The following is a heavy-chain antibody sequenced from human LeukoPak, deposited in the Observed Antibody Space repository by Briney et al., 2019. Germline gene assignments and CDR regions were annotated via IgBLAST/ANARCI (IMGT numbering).Heavy chain of an antibody. Sequence: SETLSLTCAVYGGSFSGYYWSWIRQPPGKGLEWIGEINHSGSTNYNPSLKSRVTISVDTSKNQLSLRLYSVTAADTAVYYCARAFDYGDYTGAFDIWGPGTMVTVSS. CDR1: GGSFSGYY. CDR3: ARAFDYGDYTGAFDI. D-gene: IGHD4-17*01. V-gene: IGHV4-34*01. CDR2: INHSGST. J-gene: IGHJ3*02.